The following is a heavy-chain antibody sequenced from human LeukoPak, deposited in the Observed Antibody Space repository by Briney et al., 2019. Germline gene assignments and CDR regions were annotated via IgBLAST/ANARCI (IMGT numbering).Heavy chain of an antibody. J-gene: IGHJ4*02. CDR2: IRSKGYGGTT. V-gene: IGHV3-49*04. Sequence: GGSLRLSCTASGFTFGDYAMGWVRQAPGKGLEWVGFIRSKGYGGTTEHAASVKGRFTISRDDSKSVAYLQMNTLKTEDTAVYYCSRRANYDYFDYWGQGTLVTVSS. CDR3: SRRANYDYFDY. D-gene: IGHD4/OR15-4a*01. CDR1: GFTFGDYA.